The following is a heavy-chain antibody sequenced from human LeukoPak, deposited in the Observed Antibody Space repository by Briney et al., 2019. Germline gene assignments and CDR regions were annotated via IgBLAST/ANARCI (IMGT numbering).Heavy chain of an antibody. V-gene: IGHV3-30*18. CDR3: AKDDYDILTGYYNDFDY. Sequence: SLRLSCAASGFTFSSYGMHWVRQAPGKGLEWVAVISYDGSNKYYADSVKGRFTISRDNSKNTLYLQMNSLRAEDTAVYCCAKDDYDILTGYYNDFDYWGQGTLVTVSS. J-gene: IGHJ4*02. CDR1: GFTFSSYG. D-gene: IGHD3-9*01. CDR2: ISYDGSNK.